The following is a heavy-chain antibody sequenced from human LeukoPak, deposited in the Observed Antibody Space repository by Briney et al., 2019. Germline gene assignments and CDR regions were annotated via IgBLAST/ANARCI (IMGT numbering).Heavy chain of an antibody. V-gene: IGHV6-1*01. CDR3: AGSASYFGY. Sequence: SQSLSLTCAISGDSVSSNSAGCNWIRQSPSRGLEWLGRTYYRSKWYNDYAVSVKSRITINPDTSKNQFSLHLNSVTPEDTAVYYCAGSASYFGYWGQGTLVSVSS. D-gene: IGHD1-26*01. J-gene: IGHJ4*02. CDR1: GDSVSSNSAG. CDR2: TYYRSKWYN.